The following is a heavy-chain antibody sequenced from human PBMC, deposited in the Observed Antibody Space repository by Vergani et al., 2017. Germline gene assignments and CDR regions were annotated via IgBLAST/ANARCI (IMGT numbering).Heavy chain of an antibody. V-gene: IGHV3-30*03. D-gene: IGHD4-23*01. J-gene: IGHJ3*01. Sequence: QVQLVESGGGVVQPGRSLRLSCAASGFTFSSYGMPWVRQAPGKGLEWVAVISYDGSNKYYADSVKGRFTISRDNSKNTLYLQMNSLRAEDTAVYYCARSVTRTGAFDVWGQGTMVTVSS. CDR2: ISYDGSNK. CDR3: ARSVTRTGAFDV. CDR1: GFTFSSYG.